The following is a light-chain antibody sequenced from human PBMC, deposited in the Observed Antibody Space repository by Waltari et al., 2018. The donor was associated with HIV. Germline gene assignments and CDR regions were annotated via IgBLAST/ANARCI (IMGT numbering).Light chain of an antibody. Sequence: SYELTQPPSVSVSPGQTARITCSGDALPKQYAFWYQQKPGQAPGLVIYKGSEGPSGIPERFSGSSSGTTVTLTISGVQAEDEADYYCQSADSSGTHVVFGGGTKLTVL. V-gene: IGLV3-25*03. CDR3: QSADSSGTHVV. J-gene: IGLJ2*01. CDR1: ALPKQY. CDR2: KGS.